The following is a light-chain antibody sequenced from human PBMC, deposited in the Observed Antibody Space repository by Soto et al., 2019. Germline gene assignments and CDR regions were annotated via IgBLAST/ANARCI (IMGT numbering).Light chain of an antibody. Sequence: EIVLTQSPGTLSLSPGERATLSCRASQSVSSSYLAWYQQKPGQAPRLLIYGASSSATGIPDRFSGSGSGTDFTLTISRLEPEDFAVFYCQHYGSSSLTFGPGTKVDI. J-gene: IGKJ3*01. CDR3: QHYGSSSLT. V-gene: IGKV3-20*01. CDR2: GAS. CDR1: QSVSSSY.